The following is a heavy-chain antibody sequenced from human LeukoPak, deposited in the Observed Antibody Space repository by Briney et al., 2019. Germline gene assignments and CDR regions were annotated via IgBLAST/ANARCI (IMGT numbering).Heavy chain of an antibody. CDR3: AKDQACLRFDY. D-gene: IGHD5/OR15-5a*01. CDR2: IIASGSST. J-gene: IGHJ4*02. CDR1: GFTFSSYA. V-gene: IGHV3-23*01. Sequence: GGSLRLSCAASGFTFSSYAMTWVRQAPGKGLEWVSVIIASGSSTYYADSVKGRFTISRDNSKDTLYLQMNSLRAEDTAVYYCAKDQACLRFDYWGQGTLVTVSS.